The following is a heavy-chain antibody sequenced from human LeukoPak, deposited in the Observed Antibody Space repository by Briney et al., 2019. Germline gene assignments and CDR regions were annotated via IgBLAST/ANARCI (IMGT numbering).Heavy chain of an antibody. Sequence: ASVKVSCKASGYTFIDYYLHWVRQAPGEGVEWMGWINPKSGGTKFAQKHQGGVTMTADTSIDTAYLELSNLKSDDTAIYYCARSSSGWPLYFDCWGQGTLVTVSS. CDR1: GYTFIDYY. CDR2: INPKSGGT. J-gene: IGHJ4*02. V-gene: IGHV1-2*02. D-gene: IGHD6-19*01. CDR3: ARSSSGWPLYFDC.